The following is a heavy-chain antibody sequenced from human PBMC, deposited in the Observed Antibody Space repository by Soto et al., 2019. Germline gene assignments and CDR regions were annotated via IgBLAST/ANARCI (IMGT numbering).Heavy chain of an antibody. V-gene: IGHV3-30-3*01. D-gene: IGHD5-12*01. J-gene: IGHJ4*02. CDR2: ISYDGSNK. Sequence: QVQLVESGGGVVQPGRSLRLSCAASGFTFSSYAMHWVRQAPGKGLEWVAVISYDGSNKYYADSVKGRFTISRDNSXXTLYLQMNSLRAEDTAVYYCARDSDIVATNPTFDYWGQGTLVTVSS. CDR3: ARDSDIVATNPTFDY. CDR1: GFTFSSYA.